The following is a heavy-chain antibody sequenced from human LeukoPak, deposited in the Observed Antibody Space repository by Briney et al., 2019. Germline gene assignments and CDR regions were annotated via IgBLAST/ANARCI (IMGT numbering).Heavy chain of an antibody. CDR2: INPNGSST. D-gene: IGHD2-21*02. CDR3: VRGKLVTPTDS. Sequence: GASVKVSCKASGYTFTSYYMHWVRQAPGQGLEWMGIINPNGSSTKYPQKFQGRVTMTRDTSTSTVYMELSSLRSEDTAVYYCVRGKLVTPTDSWGQGTLVTVSS. V-gene: IGHV1-46*03. J-gene: IGHJ4*02. CDR1: GYTFTSYY.